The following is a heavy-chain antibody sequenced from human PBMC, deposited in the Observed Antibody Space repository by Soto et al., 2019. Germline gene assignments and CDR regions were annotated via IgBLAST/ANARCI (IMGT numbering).Heavy chain of an antibody. CDR3: ARDGGGRVTMIVVSPTFGI. CDR2: ISYDGSNK. J-gene: IGHJ3*02. V-gene: IGHV3-30*03. Sequence: ESGGGVVQPGRSLRLSCAASGFTFSTYGMHWVRQAPGKGLEWVAVISYDGSNKYYADSVKGRFTISRDNSKNTLYLQMNSLRPEDTAVYYCARDGGGRVTMIVVSPTFGIWGQGTMVTVSS. D-gene: IGHD3-22*01. CDR1: GFTFSTYG.